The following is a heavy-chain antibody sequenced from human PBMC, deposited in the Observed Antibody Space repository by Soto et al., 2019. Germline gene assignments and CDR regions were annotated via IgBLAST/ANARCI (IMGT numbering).Heavy chain of an antibody. CDR3: ARDRVVVIPYYYGMDV. V-gene: IGHV3-74*01. J-gene: IGHJ6*02. D-gene: IGHD3-22*01. Sequence: PGGSLRLSCAASGFTFSSYWMHWVRQAPGKGLVWVSRINSDGSSTSYADSVKGRFTISRDNAKNTLYLQMNSLRAEDTAVYYCARDRVVVIPYYYGMDVWGQGTTVTVSS. CDR1: GFTFSSYW. CDR2: INSDGSST.